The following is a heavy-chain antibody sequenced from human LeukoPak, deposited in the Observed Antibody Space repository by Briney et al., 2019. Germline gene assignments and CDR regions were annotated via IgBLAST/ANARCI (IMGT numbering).Heavy chain of an antibody. Sequence: SETLSLTCTVSGGSISSSSYYWGWIRQPPGKGLEWIGSIYYSGSTYYNPSLKSRVTISVDTSKNQFSLKLSSVTAADTAVYYCASRLVGATVDYWGQGTLVTVPS. J-gene: IGHJ4*02. CDR1: GGSISSSSYY. CDR3: ASRLVGATVDY. D-gene: IGHD1-26*01. V-gene: IGHV4-39*01. CDR2: IYYSGST.